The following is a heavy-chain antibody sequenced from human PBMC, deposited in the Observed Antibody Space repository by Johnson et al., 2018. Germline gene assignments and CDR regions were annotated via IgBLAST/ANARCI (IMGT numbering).Heavy chain of an antibody. D-gene: IGHD1-7*01. V-gene: IGHV3-30-3*01. CDR3: TREARGTTGTFDI. J-gene: IGHJ3*02. CDR1: GFTFSSYT. CDR2: ISYDGSQK. Sequence: VQLVESGGGVVQXGRSLRLXCAASGFTFSSYTMHWVRQAPGKGLEWVAVISYDGSQKYYADSVQGGFTISRDNFKNTLYLQMNSLRPEDTTMYYCTREARGTTGTFDIWGQGTMVTVSS.